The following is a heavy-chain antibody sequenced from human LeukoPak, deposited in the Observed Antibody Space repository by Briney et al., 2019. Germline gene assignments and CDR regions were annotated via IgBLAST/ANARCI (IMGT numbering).Heavy chain of an antibody. Sequence: GGSLRLSCAASGFTFSIYSMNWVRQAPGKGLEWVSSISSSSSYIYYADSVKGRFTISRDNAKNSLYLQMTSLRAEDTAVYYCARESVVVAASWGQGTLVTVSS. CDR3: ARESVVVAAS. D-gene: IGHD2-15*01. J-gene: IGHJ4*02. CDR2: ISSSSSYI. CDR1: GFTFSIYS. V-gene: IGHV3-21*01.